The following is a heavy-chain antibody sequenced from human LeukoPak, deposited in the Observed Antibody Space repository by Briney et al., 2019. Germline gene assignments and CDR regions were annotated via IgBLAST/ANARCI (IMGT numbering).Heavy chain of an antibody. D-gene: IGHD3-22*01. Sequence: SETLPLTCTVSGGSISNYYWSWIRQPAGKGLEWIGSIYYSGTTYYNPSLKSRVTISVETSKNQFSLRLSSVTAADTAVYYCARYYYDSSGYYYPVDYWGQGTLVTVSS. J-gene: IGHJ4*02. CDR2: IYYSGTT. CDR1: GGSISNYY. CDR3: ARYYYDSSGYYYPVDY. V-gene: IGHV4-59*05.